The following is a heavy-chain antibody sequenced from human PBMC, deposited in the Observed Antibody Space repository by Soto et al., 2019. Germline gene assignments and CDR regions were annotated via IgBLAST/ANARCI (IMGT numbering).Heavy chain of an antibody. V-gene: IGHV3-53*01. Sequence: GGSLRLSCAASGFTVSSNYMSWVRQAPGKGLEWVSVIYSGGSTYYADSVKGRFTISRDNSKNTLYLQMNSLRAEDTAVYYCARDRGYYDSSGYFTRRTGLPYGTDVWGQGTTVTVSS. CDR1: GFTVSSNY. D-gene: IGHD3-22*01. J-gene: IGHJ6*02. CDR3: ARDRGYYDSSGYFTRRTGLPYGTDV. CDR2: IYSGGST.